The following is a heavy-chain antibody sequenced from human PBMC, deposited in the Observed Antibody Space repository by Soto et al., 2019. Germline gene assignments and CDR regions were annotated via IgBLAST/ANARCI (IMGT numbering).Heavy chain of an antibody. CDR1: GSTFSNYA. V-gene: IGHV3-23*01. CDR2: ISGGGDST. D-gene: IGHD2-2*01. CDR3: AKRSLTPDAMKSPFGY. Sequence: EVQLLESGGGLVQPGGSLRLSCAASGSTFSNYAMSWVRQAPGKGLEWVSTISGGGDSTYYADSVKGRFTISRDNTKNTLYLQVNSLRAEDTAAYYCAKRSLTPDAMKSPFGYWGQGTLVTVSS. J-gene: IGHJ4*02.